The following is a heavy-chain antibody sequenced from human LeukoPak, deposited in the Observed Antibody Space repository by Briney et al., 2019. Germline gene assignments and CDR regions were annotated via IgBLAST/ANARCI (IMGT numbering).Heavy chain of an antibody. Sequence: PGGSLRLSCAASGFTFSSYGMHWVRQAPGKGLEWVAVISYDGSNKYYADSVKGRFTISRDDSKNTLYLQMNSLRAEDTAMYYCARGLPPVMEYYFDYWGQGTLVTVSS. CDR3: ARGLPPVMEYYFDY. CDR1: GFTFSSYG. CDR2: ISYDGSNK. D-gene: IGHD2-8*01. V-gene: IGHV3-30*03. J-gene: IGHJ4*02.